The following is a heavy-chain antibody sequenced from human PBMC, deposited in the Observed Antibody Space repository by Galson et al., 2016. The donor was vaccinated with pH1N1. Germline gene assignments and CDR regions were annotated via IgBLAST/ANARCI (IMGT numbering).Heavy chain of an antibody. CDR3: TRPSSGSYEECWFDS. Sequence: SLRLSCAASGFTFSGSAMHWVRQASGKGLEWVGRIRSKADSYATAYAASVEGRFTISRDDSKNTAYLQMNGLKTEDTAVYYCTRPSSGSYEECWFDSWGQGTLVTVSS. D-gene: IGHD1-26*01. CDR1: GFTFSGSA. V-gene: IGHV3-73*01. CDR2: IRSKADSYAT. J-gene: IGHJ5*01.